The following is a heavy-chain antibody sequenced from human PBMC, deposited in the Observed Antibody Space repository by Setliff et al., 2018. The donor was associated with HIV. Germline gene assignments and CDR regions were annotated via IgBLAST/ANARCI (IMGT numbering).Heavy chain of an antibody. CDR1: GYTFTSYY. J-gene: IGHJ4*02. Sequence: AASVKVSCKASGYTFTSYYMHWVRQAPGQGLEWMGIIYPSGGSTSYAQKFQGRVTMTRDTTTSTVYMQLSSLRSEDTAVYYCATSSVAMTAGGDLDYWGQGTLVTVSS. D-gene: IGHD6-13*01. CDR3: ATSSVAMTAGGDLDY. CDR2: IYPSGGST. V-gene: IGHV1-46*01.